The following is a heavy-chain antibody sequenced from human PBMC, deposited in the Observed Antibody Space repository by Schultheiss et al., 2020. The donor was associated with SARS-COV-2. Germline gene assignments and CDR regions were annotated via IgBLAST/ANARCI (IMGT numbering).Heavy chain of an antibody. CDR1: GFTVSSNY. CDR3: ARSIAVADDY. CDR2: ISGSGSTI. D-gene: IGHD6-19*01. V-gene: IGHV3-11*04. Sequence: GESLKISCAASGFTVSSNYMSWVRQAPGKGLEWVSAISGSGSTIYYADSVKGRFTISRDNAKNSLYLQMNSLRAEDTAVYYCARSIAVADDYWGQGTLVTVSS. J-gene: IGHJ4*02.